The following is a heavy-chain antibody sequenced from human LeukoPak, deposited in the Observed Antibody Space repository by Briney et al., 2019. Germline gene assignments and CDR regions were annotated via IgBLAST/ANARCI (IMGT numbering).Heavy chain of an antibody. CDR2: ISGSGGST. V-gene: IGHV3-23*01. D-gene: IGHD3-10*01. CDR1: GFTFSSYD. CDR3: AKTPKIRGVSNFDY. Sequence: GGSLRLSCAASGFTFSSYDMSWVRQAPGKGLEWVSGISGSGGSTYYADSVKGRFTISRDNSKNTVYLQMNSLRTEDTAVYYCAKTPKIRGVSNFDYWGQGTLVTVSS. J-gene: IGHJ4*02.